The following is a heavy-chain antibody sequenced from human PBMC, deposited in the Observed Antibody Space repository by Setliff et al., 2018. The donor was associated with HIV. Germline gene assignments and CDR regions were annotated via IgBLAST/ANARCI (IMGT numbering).Heavy chain of an antibody. Sequence: LSLTCAVSGGSISSGDWWTWVRQPPGKGLEWIGEISHGGSANYNPSLKSRVTMSVDKSKNHFSLKLNSVTAADTALYYCARNYYDDSYYRPGVYYVFYMDVWGKGTTVTVSS. J-gene: IGHJ6*03. CDR1: GGSISSGDW. D-gene: IGHD3-22*01. CDR2: ISHGGSA. CDR3: ARNYYDDSYYRPGVYYVFYMDV. V-gene: IGHV4-4*02.